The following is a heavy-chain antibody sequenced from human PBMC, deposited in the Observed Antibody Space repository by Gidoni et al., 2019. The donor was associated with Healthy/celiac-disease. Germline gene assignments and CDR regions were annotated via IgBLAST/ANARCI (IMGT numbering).Heavy chain of an antibody. CDR3: ARRRYYDSSGYEGFDP. D-gene: IGHD3-22*01. Sequence: EVQLVQSGAEVKKPGESLKISCKGSGYSFTSYWIGWVRQMPGKGLEWMGIIYPGDSDTRYSPSFQGQVTISADKSISTAYLQWSSLKASDTAMYYCARRRYYDSSGYEGFDPWGQGTLVTVSS. CDR1: GYSFTSYW. V-gene: IGHV5-51*01. J-gene: IGHJ5*02. CDR2: IYPGDSDT.